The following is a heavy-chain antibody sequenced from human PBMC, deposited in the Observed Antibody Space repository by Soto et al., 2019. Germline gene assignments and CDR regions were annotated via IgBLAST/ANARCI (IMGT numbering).Heavy chain of an antibody. CDR1: GFTFSNYG. CDR2: IWYDGGNK. J-gene: IGHJ4*02. D-gene: IGHD3-16*01. CDR3: ARDGDVNTGFGKDY. Sequence: GSLRLSCAASGFTFSNYGMHWARQAPGRGLEWVAFIWYDGGNKYYAESVKGRFTISRDNSKNTLYLQMNSLRAEDTAVYYCARDGDVNTGFGKDYWGQGTLVTVSS. V-gene: IGHV3-33*01.